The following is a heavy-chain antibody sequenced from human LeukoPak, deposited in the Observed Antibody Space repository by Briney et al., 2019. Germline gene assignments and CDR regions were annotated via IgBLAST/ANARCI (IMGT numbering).Heavy chain of an antibody. Sequence: PSETLSLTCTVSGGSISSSSYYWGWIRQPPGKGLEWIGSIYYSGSTYYNPSLKSRVTISVYTSKNQFSLKLSSVTAADTAVYYCARRQNQYVVPAAIGNWFDPWGQGTLVTVSS. CDR2: IYYSGST. V-gene: IGHV4-39*01. D-gene: IGHD2-2*01. CDR3: ARRQNQYVVPAAIGNWFDP. J-gene: IGHJ5*02. CDR1: GGSISSSSYY.